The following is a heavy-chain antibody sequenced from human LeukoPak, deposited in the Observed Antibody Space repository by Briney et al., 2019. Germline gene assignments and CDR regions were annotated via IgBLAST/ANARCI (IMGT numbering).Heavy chain of an antibody. V-gene: IGHV3-53*01. CDR1: AFTVSSNY. CDR2: IYSGGST. D-gene: IGHD4-17*01. CDR3: ARDPYYGDSKGDY. J-gene: IGHJ4*02. Sequence: PGGSLRLSCAASAFTVSSNYMSWVRQAPGKGLEWVSVIYSGGSTYYADSVKGRFTISRDNSKNTLYLQMNSLRAEDTAVYYCARDPYYGDSKGDYWGQGTLVTVSS.